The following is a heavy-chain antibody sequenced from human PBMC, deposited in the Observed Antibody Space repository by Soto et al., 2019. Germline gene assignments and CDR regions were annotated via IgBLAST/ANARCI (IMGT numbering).Heavy chain of an antibody. D-gene: IGHD3-9*01. J-gene: IGHJ4*02. CDR1: GFTFTSYG. V-gene: IGHV3-23*01. CDR2: IRGDGGQT. CDR3: TRDVGLDSDDFFAY. Sequence: GGSLRLSCTASGFTFTSYGMGWVRQAPGKGLQWVSTIRGDGGQTHYTDSVKGRFSISRDNSKNTVYLQMDSLRAEDTAMYFCTRDVGLDSDDFFAYWGQGTQVTVSS.